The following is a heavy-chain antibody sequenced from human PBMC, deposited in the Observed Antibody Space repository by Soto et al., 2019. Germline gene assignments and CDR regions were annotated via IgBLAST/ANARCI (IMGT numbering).Heavy chain of an antibody. J-gene: IGHJ4*02. CDR3: AKGRTYLFDY. CDR2: ISGSGGST. V-gene: IGHV3-23*01. Sequence: EVQLLESGGGLVQPGGSLRLSCAASGFTFSSYAMSWVRQAPGKGLEWVSAISGSGGSTYYADSVKDRFTISRDNSKNTLYLQMNRLSAEDTAVYYCAKGRTYLFDYWGQGTLVTVSS. CDR1: GFTFSSYA.